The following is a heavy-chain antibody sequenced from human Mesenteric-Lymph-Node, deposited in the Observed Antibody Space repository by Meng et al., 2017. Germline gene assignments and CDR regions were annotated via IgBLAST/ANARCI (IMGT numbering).Heavy chain of an antibody. CDR3: TTLYGYSIS. D-gene: IGHD4-17*01. CDR2: NYHSGRT. Sequence: QAERRGGDPALVKPLGSPSLTCDVSSGAMRKDWGWSRVRKAPGKGLEMIWDNYHSGRTNYNPSVKSRVSMSVDKSQNHSSLRLSAVTAADTAVYYCTTLYGYSISWGQGTLVTVSS. J-gene: IGHJ4*02. V-gene: IGHV4-4*03. CDR1: SGAMRKDWG.